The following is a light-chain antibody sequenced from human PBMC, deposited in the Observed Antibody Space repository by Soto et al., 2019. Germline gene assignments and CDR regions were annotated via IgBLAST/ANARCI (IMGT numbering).Light chain of an antibody. V-gene: IGLV2-23*01. J-gene: IGLJ1*01. CDR1: SIDIGTYNF. CDR2: EGS. CDR3: CSYAGSSTPYV. Sequence: QSALTQPASVSGSPGQSITISCTGTSIDIGTYNFVSWYQQHHSLRIGPKLMIYEGSKRPSGVSNRFSGSKSGNTASLTISGLQAEDEADYYCCSYAGSSTPYVFGTGTKATVL.